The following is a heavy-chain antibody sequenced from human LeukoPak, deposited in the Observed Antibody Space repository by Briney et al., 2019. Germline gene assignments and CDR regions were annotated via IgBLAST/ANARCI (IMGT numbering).Heavy chain of an antibody. J-gene: IGHJ5*02. CDR3: ARGTPNWFDP. CDR1: GFTFSSYA. Sequence: SGGSLRLSCAASGFTFSSYAMHWVRQAPGKGLEWVAVISYDGSNKYYADSVKGRFTISRDNSKNTLYLQMNSLRAEDTAVYYCARGTPNWFDPWGQGTLVTVSS. CDR2: ISYDGSNK. V-gene: IGHV3-30-3*01.